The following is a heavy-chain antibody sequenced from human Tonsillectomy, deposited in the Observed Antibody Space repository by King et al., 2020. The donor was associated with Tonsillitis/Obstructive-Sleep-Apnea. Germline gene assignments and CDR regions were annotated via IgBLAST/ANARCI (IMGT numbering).Heavy chain of an antibody. Sequence: VQLQESGPGLVKPSETLSLTCTVSGGSISSSSYYWGWIRQPPGKGLEWIGSIYYSGSTYYNPSLKSRVTISVDTSKNQFSLKLSSVTAADAAVYYCASDYGPPDEFWGGYTPQSGYYDYYGMDVWGQGTTVTVSS. J-gene: IGHJ6*02. CDR1: GGSISSSSYY. CDR3: ASDYGPPDEFWGGYTPQSGYYDYYGMDV. V-gene: IGHV4-39*07. D-gene: IGHD3-3*01. CDR2: IYYSGST.